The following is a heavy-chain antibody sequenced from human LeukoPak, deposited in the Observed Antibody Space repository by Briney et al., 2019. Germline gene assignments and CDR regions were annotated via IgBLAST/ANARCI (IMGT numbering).Heavy chain of an antibody. D-gene: IGHD1-26*01. CDR3: ARDPTSSWETAFDI. V-gene: IGHV3-21*01. CDR1: GFTFSSYT. J-gene: IGHJ3*02. CDR2: ISSSYSYI. Sequence: GGSLRLSCAASGFTFSSYTMNWVRKAPGKGLEWVSSISSSYSYIYYADSVKGRFTISRDDAKNSLYLQMNSLRAEATAVYYCARDPTSSWETAFDIWGQGTTVTVSS.